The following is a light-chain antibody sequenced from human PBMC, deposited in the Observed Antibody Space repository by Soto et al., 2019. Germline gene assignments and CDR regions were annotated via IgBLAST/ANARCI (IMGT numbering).Light chain of an antibody. CDR3: HQYHSEPRT. Sequence: DIVMTQFPDSLAVSLGERATINCKSSQSLVYTSTKKNYLAWYQQKPGQPPKLLINWASTREPGVPDRFSASVSGTDFTLTISSLQAEDVAFYYCHQYHSEPRTFGQGTRLESK. CDR2: WAS. CDR1: QSLVYTSTKKNY. V-gene: IGKV4-1*01. J-gene: IGKJ2*01.